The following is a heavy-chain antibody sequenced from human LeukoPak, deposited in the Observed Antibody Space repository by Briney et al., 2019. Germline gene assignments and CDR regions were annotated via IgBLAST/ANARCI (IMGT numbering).Heavy chain of an antibody. D-gene: IGHD3-22*01. Sequence: PSETLSLTCTVSGGSISSGDYYWNWIRQPPGKGLEWIGYIYYSGSTYYNPSLKSRVTISVDTSKNQFSLKLSSVTAADTAVYYCARRRDRSGYFPHYYYYGMDVWGQGTTVTVSS. V-gene: IGHV4-30-4*01. J-gene: IGHJ6*02. CDR3: ARRRDRSGYFPHYYYYGMDV. CDR1: GGSISSGDYY. CDR2: IYYSGST.